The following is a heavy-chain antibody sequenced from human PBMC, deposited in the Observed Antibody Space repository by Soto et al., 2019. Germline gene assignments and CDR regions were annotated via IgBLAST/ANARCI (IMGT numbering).Heavy chain of an antibody. Sequence: QLGGPLRLSCAASGFTFSSYAMSWVRQAPGKGLEWVSAISGSGGSTYYADSVKGRFTISRDNSKNTLYLQMNSLRAEDTAVYYCAKARRGITDAFDIWGQGTMVTVSS. J-gene: IGHJ3*02. CDR2: ISGSGGST. CDR3: AKARRGITDAFDI. V-gene: IGHV3-23*01. D-gene: IGHD1-20*01. CDR1: GFTFSSYA.